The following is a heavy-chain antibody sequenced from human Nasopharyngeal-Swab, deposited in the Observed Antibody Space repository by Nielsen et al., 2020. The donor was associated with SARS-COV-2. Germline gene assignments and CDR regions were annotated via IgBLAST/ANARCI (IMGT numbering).Heavy chain of an antibody. J-gene: IGHJ4*02. CDR2: ISAYNGNT. CDR1: GYTFTSYG. Sequence: ASVKVSCKASGYTFTSYGISWVRQAPGQGLEWMGWISAYNGNTNYAQNLRGRVTMTTDTSTTIAYMELRSLRSDDTAMYYCARDHNGSGNFDYWGQGTLVTVSS. D-gene: IGHD3-10*01. V-gene: IGHV1-18*01. CDR3: ARDHNGSGNFDY.